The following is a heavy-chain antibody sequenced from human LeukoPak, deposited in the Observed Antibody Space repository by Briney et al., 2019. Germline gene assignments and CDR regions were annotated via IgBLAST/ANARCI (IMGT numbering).Heavy chain of an antibody. CDR3: ARGYCSGGSCYSYYYYNYMDV. CDR1: DVSISNNGRY. J-gene: IGHJ6*03. D-gene: IGHD2-15*01. Sequence: SETLSLTCSVSDVSISNNGRYWAWIRQPPGKGLEWIGSIYYSGSTYYNPSLKSRVTISVDTSKNQFSLKLSSVTAADTAVYYCARGYCSGGSCYSYYYYNYMDVWGKGTTVTVSS. CDR2: IYYSGST. V-gene: IGHV4-39*07.